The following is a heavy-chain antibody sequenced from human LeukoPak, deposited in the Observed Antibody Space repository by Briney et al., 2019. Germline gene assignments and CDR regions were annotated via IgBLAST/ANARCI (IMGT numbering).Heavy chain of an antibody. CDR2: ISFDGNQE. Sequence: GGSLRLSCEASGFTFDNYAMHWVRQAPGRRLEWVAVISFDGNQEYYPDSVKGRFTISRDNSKNTLYLQMNGLKTEDTAVYYCAGARGSYSFDDWGQGTLVTVSS. CDR1: GFTFDNYA. D-gene: IGHD1-26*01. J-gene: IGHJ4*02. V-gene: IGHV3-30-3*01. CDR3: AGARGSYSFDD.